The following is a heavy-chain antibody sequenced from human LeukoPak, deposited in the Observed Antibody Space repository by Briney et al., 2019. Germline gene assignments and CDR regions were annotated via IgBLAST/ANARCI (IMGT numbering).Heavy chain of an antibody. CDR2: IYYSGST. CDR3: ARDGLLAVAGTGYFDY. Sequence: SETLSLTCTVSGGSISSSSYYWGWLRQPPGTGPEWFGSIYYSGSTNYNPSLKSRVTISVDKSKNQFSLKLSSVTAADTAVYYCARDGLLAVAGTGYFDYWGQGTLVTVSS. J-gene: IGHJ4*02. V-gene: IGHV4-39*07. CDR1: GGSISSSSYY. D-gene: IGHD6-19*01.